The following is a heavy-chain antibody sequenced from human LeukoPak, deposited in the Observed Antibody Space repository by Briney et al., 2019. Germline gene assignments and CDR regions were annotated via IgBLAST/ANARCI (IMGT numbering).Heavy chain of an antibody. J-gene: IGHJ6*03. Sequence: GGSLRLSCAASGFMFSNYWMSWVRQAPGKGLEWAANIKQDGSESRYVDSVKGRFTISRDNAKNSLYLQMNSLRAEDSAIYYCARSGTHTYYFYYMDAWGKGTTVTVSS. CDR1: GFMFSNYW. CDR3: ARSGTHTYYFYYMDA. CDR2: IKQDGSES. V-gene: IGHV3-7*01. D-gene: IGHD1-26*01.